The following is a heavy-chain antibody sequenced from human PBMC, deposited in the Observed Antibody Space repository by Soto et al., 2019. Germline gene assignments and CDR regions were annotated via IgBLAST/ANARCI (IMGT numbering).Heavy chain of an antibody. V-gene: IGHV1-69*12. CDR2: IIPIFGTA. Sequence: QVQLVQSGAEVKKPGSSVKVSCKASGGTFSSYAISWVRQAPGQGLEWMGGIIPIFGTANYAQKFQGRVTITADESTSTAYMELSSQSTVDTGVYYCERRRGGSSYVRNIMDVWGQGTTVTVSS. J-gene: IGHJ6*02. D-gene: IGHD6-6*01. CDR3: ERRRGGSSYVRNIMDV. CDR1: GGTFSSYA.